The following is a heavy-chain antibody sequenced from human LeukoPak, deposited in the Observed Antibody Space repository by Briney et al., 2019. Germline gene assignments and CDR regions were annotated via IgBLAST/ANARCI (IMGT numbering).Heavy chain of an antibody. V-gene: IGHV3-23*01. J-gene: IGHJ4*02. CDR2: ISGSGDST. D-gene: IGHD2-2*02. CDR3: VKGCSYTSCYTSDY. CDR1: GLTFNNYA. Sequence: GGSLRLSCAASGLTFNNYAMTWVRQAPGKGLEWVSTISGSGDSTHYADSVKGRFTISRDNSKNMLYLQMNSLRVEDTAIYYCVKGCSYTSCYTSDYWGQGTLVTVSS.